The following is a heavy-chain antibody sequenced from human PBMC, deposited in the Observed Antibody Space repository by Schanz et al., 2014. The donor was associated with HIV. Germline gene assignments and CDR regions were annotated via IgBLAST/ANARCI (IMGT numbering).Heavy chain of an antibody. V-gene: IGHV3-21*04. CDR2: ISSSGGYI. J-gene: IGHJ4*01. D-gene: IGHD2-21*02. CDR1: GFPFSSYA. CDR3: ASLDSVVVTATPFDY. Sequence: EVQLVESGEGLVKPGGSLRLSCTGSGFPFSSYAINWVRQAPGKGLEWLSSISSSGGYIYYADSVKGRFTISRDNAKNSLYLQMNNLKAEDTAVYFCASLDSVVVTATPFDYWGHGTLVTVSS.